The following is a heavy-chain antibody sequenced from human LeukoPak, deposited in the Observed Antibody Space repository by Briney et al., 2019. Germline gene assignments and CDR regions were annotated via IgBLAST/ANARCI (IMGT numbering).Heavy chain of an antibody. CDR2: INQDGSEK. J-gene: IGHJ4*02. CDR1: GLTFSDYW. D-gene: IGHD2-2*01. CDR3: AREGSSTLFDY. Sequence: PGGSLRLSCAVSGLTFSDYWMSWVRQAPGKGLEWVANINQDGSEKYYVDSVKGRFTISRDNAKNSLYLQMNSLRAEDTAVYYCAREGSSTLFDYWGQGTLVTVSS. V-gene: IGHV3-7*01.